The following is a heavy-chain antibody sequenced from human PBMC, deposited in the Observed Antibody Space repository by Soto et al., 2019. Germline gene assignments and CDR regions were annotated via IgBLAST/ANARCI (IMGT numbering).Heavy chain of an antibody. CDR2: IYYSGST. J-gene: IGHJ5*02. D-gene: IGHD4-17*01. CDR3: AKDPDDYGNSGFNP. V-gene: IGHV4-59*01. Sequence: PSETLSLTCTVSGGSISSYYWSWIRQPPGKGLEWIGYIYYSGSTNYNPSLKSRVTISVDTSKNQFSLKLSSVTAADTALYYCAKDPDDYGNSGFNPWARGTLVTVS. CDR1: GGSISSYY.